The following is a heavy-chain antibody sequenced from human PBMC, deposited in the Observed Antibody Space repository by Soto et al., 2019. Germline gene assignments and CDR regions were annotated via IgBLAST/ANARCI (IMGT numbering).Heavy chain of an antibody. CDR1: GFSLSTRDVG. D-gene: IGHD2-2*01. V-gene: IGHV2-5*02. CDR2: VYWDDSK. J-gene: IGHJ4*02. Sequence: QITLNESGPTLVKPTQTLTLTCTFSGFSLSTRDVGVGWIRQPPGEALEWLGVVYWDDSKTYSPSLESRVTITMDTSKNQVDLRMTKMDPVDTATYYCAHCRGGVASFWGQGTLVTVSS. CDR3: AHCRGGVASF.